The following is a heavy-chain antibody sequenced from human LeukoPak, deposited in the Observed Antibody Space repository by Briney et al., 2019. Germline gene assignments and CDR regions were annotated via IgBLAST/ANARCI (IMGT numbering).Heavy chain of an antibody. CDR3: ACFGDYQSYFDY. D-gene: IGHD3-10*01. J-gene: IGHJ4*02. CDR2: INQSGST. V-gene: IGHV4-34*01. CDR1: GGSFSGYY. Sequence: PSETLSLTCAVYGGSFSGYYWSWIRQPPGKGLEWIGEINQSGSTNYNPSLKSRVTISVDTSKNQFSLKLSSVTAADTAVYYCACFGDYQSYFDYWGQGTLVTVSS.